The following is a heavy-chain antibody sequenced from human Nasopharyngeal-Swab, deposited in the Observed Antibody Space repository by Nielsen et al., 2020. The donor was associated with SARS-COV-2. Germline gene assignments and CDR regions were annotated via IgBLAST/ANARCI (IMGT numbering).Heavy chain of an antibody. V-gene: IGHV4-30-4*01. Sequence: WIRQPPGKGLEWIGYIYYSGSTYYNPSLKSRVTISVDTSKNQFSLKLSSVTAADTAVYYCARAHVTYMIVFDPFDIWGQGTMVTVSS. CDR2: IYYSGST. D-gene: IGHD3-22*01. J-gene: IGHJ3*02. CDR3: ARAHVTYMIVFDPFDI.